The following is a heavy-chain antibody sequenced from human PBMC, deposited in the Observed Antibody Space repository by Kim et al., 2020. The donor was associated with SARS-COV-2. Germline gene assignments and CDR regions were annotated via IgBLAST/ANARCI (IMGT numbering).Heavy chain of an antibody. V-gene: IGHV3-11*01. Sequence: GGSLRLSCAASGFTFSDYYMSWIRQAPGKGLEWVSYISSSGSTIYYADSVKGRFTISRDNAKNSLYLQMNSLRAEDTAVYYCAGNDFWSGYWDFGYWGQGTLVTVSS. CDR1: GFTFSDYY. CDR3: AGNDFWSGYWDFGY. J-gene: IGHJ4*02. D-gene: IGHD3-3*01. CDR2: ISSSGSTI.